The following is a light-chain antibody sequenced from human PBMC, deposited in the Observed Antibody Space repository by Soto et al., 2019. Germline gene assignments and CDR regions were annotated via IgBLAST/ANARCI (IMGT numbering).Light chain of an antibody. V-gene: IGKV1-5*03. CDR3: QQYGNSWT. Sequence: DIQMTQSPATLSVSVGGRFTSTCRASQTISSWLAWYQQKPGKAPKLLIYKASTLKSGVPSRFSGSGSGTDFTLTISRLEPEDFAVYYCQQYGNSWTFGQGTKVDI. CDR1: QTISSW. CDR2: KAS. J-gene: IGKJ1*01.